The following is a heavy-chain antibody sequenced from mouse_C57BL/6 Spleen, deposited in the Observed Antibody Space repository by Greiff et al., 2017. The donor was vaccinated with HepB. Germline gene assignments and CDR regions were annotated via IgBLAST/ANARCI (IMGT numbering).Heavy chain of an antibody. CDR2: IHPNSGST. D-gene: IGHD3-1*01. V-gene: IGHV1-64*01. CDR3: ARSGSGYAMDY. CDR1: GYTFTSYW. J-gene: IGHJ4*01. Sequence: QVQLQQPGAELVKPGASVKLSCKASGYTFTSYWMHWVKQRPGQGLEWIGMIHPNSGSTNYNEKFKSKATLTVDKSSSTAYMQLGSLTSEDSAVYDGARSGSGYAMDYWGQGTSVTVSS.